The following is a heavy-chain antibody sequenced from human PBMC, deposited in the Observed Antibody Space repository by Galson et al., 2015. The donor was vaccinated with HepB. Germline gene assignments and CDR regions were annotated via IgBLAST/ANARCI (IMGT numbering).Heavy chain of an antibody. Sequence: SLRLYCAASGYTFSDYSMNWVRQAPGKGLEWVSFISSASSYIHYADSVKGRFNISRDNAKNSLYLQMNSLRAEDTAVYYCARDGTAYEITYWGQGTPVTVSS. CDR1: GYTFSDYS. D-gene: IGHD1/OR15-1a*01. J-gene: IGHJ4*02. CDR2: ISSASSYI. CDR3: ARDGTAYEITY. V-gene: IGHV3-21*01.